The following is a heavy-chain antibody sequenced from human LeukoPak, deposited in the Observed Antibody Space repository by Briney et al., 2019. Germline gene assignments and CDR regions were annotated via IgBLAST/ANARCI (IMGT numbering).Heavy chain of an antibody. CDR1: GFTFSSYG. V-gene: IGHV3-30*02. CDR2: IRYDGSNK. D-gene: IGHD1-26*01. Sequence: GGSLRLSCAASGFTFSSYGMHWVRQAPGKGLEWVAFIRYDGSNKYYTDSVKGRFTISRDNSKNTLYLQMNSLRAEDTAVYYCARDGGVGATTASSAYYYYYMDVWGKGTTVTVSS. J-gene: IGHJ6*03. CDR3: ARDGGVGATTASSAYYYYYMDV.